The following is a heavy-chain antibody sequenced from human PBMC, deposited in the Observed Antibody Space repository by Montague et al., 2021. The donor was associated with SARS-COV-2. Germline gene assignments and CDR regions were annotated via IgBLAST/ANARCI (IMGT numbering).Heavy chain of an antibody. CDR1: GFWFSNHG. D-gene: IGHD2-8*02. V-gene: IGHV3-48*03. CDR3: ARDKSAVGVTYGDLNS. Sequence: SLRLSCAAAGFWFSNHGMSWVRQAPGKGLEWVSYISPTGSTIYYADSVKGRFTIPRDNAKNALYLQMNSLRADDTSMYYCARDKSAVGVTYGDLNSWGQGTLVTVSS. J-gene: IGHJ4*02. CDR2: ISPTGSTI.